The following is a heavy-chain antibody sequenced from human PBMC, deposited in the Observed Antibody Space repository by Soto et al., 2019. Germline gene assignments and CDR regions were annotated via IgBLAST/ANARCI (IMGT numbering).Heavy chain of an antibody. CDR1: GGSISSYY. J-gene: IGHJ4*02. V-gene: IGHV4-59*01. CDR2: IYYSGST. Sequence: SETLSLTCTVYGGSISSYYWSWIRQPPGRGLEWIGYIYYSGSTNYNHSLKSRVTISVDTSKNQFSLKLSSVTAAGTAVYYCARGYDFWSGYPKDYFDYWGQGTLVTVSS. CDR3: ARGYDFWSGYPKDYFDY. D-gene: IGHD3-3*01.